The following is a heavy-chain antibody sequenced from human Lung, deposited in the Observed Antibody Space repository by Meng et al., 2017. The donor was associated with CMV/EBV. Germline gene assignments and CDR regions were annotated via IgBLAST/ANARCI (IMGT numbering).Heavy chain of an antibody. Sequence: SXAASGFTFSSYEMNWVRQAPGKGLEWVSYISSSGSTIYYADSVKGRFTISRDNAKNSLYLQMNSLRAEDTAVYYCARDRRETYYYDFCSGYYPYYYYYGMDVWXQGNXVNGAS. CDR2: ISSSGSTI. V-gene: IGHV3-48*03. CDR3: ARDRRETYYYDFCSGYYPYYYYYGMDV. CDR1: GFTFSSYE. D-gene: IGHD3-3*01. J-gene: IGHJ6*01.